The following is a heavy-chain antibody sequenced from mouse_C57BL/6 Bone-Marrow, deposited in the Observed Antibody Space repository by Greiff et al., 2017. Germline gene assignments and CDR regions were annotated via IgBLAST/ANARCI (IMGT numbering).Heavy chain of an antibody. CDR3: ARCRFITVGWFAY. CDR1: GFTFSSYA. CDR2: ISDGGSYT. J-gene: IGHJ3*01. Sequence: EVQLVESGGGLVKPGGSLKLSCAASGFTFSSYAMPWVRQTPEKRLEWVATISDGGSYTYYPDNVKGRFTISRDNAKNNLYLHMSHLKSEDTAMYYGARCRFITVGWFAYGCQGTLVTVSA. V-gene: IGHV5-4*01. D-gene: IGHD1-1*02.